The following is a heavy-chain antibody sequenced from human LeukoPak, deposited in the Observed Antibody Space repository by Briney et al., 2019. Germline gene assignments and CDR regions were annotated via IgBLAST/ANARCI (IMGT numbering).Heavy chain of an antibody. D-gene: IGHD6-13*01. V-gene: IGHV4-34*01. J-gene: IGHJ5*02. CDR1: GGSFSGYY. Sequence: SETLSLTCAVYGGSFSGYYWSWIRQPPGKGLEWIGEINYSGSTNYNPSLKSRVTISVDTSKNQFSLKLSSVTAADTAVYYCARTYSSNWYEGNWFDPWGRGTLVTVSS. CDR3: ARTYSSNWYEGNWFDP. CDR2: INYSGST.